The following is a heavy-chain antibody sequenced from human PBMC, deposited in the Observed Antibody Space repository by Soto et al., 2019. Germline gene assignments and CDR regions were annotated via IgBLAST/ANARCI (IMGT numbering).Heavy chain of an antibody. J-gene: IGHJ3*02. CDR1: GFTFSSYW. V-gene: IGHV3-7*01. D-gene: IGHD3-10*01. CDR3: ARTVHYYGSGSSYNAAAFDI. Sequence: PGGSLRLSCAASGFTFSSYWMSWVRQAPGKGLEWVANIKQDGSEKYYVDSVKGRFTISRDNAKNSLYLQMNSLRAEDTAVYYCARTVHYYGSGSSYNAAAFDIWGQGTMVTVSS. CDR2: IKQDGSEK.